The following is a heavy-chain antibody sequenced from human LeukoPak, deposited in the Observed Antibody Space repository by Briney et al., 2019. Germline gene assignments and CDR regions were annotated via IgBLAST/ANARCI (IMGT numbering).Heavy chain of an antibody. V-gene: IGHV3-23*01. CDR1: GFTFSSYA. Sequence: PGGSLRLSCAASGFTFSSYAMSWVRQAPGKGLEWVSTISGSGGSTYYADSVKGRFTISRDNSKNTLYLQMNSLRPEDTAVYFCANRGVIDFLTGYYYYFDCWGQGTLVIVSS. J-gene: IGHJ4*02. CDR2: ISGSGGST. CDR3: ANRGVIDFLTGYYYYFDC. D-gene: IGHD3-9*01.